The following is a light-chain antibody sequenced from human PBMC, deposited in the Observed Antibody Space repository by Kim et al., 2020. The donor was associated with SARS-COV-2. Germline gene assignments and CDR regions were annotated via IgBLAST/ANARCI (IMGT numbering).Light chain of an antibody. V-gene: IGKV3-15*01. J-gene: IGKJ1*01. CDR1: QSVSIN. Sequence: VSPGDSATLSFRASQSVSINLAWYQQKPGQAPRLLISNAFRRATGVPVRFSGSGSGTDFTLTISSLQSEDFAIYYCQQYDDWPRTFGQGTKVDIK. CDR2: NAF. CDR3: QQYDDWPRT.